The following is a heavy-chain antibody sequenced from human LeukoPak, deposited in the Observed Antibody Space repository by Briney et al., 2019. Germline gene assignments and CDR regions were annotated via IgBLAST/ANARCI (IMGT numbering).Heavy chain of an antibody. V-gene: IGHV1-2*02. Sequence: ASVKVSCKSSGYTLTGYYMHWVRQAPGQGLEWMGWINPNSGGTNHAQKFQGRVTMTRDTSISTAYMELSRLGSDDTAVFYCARGDSSPYYYFDYWGQGTLVTVSS. CDR1: GYTLTGYY. D-gene: IGHD3-22*01. J-gene: IGHJ4*02. CDR3: ARGDSSPYYYFDY. CDR2: INPNSGGT.